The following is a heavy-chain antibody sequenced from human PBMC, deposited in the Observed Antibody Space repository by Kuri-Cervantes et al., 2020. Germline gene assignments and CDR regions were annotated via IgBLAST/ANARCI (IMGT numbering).Heavy chain of an antibody. CDR2: ISGSGGST. CDR1: GFTFSSYS. Sequence: GGSLRLSCAASGFTFSSYSMNWVRQAPGKGLEWVSAISGSGGSTYYADSVKGRFTISRDNAKNSLYLQMNSLRAEDTAVYYCARDSDPKPPTDYGDYFDYWGQGTLVTVSS. D-gene: IGHD4-17*01. CDR3: ARDSDPKPPTDYGDYFDY. J-gene: IGHJ4*02. V-gene: IGHV3-21*01.